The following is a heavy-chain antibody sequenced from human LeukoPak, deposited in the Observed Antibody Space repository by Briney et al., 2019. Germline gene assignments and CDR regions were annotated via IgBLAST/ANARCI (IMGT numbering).Heavy chain of an antibody. Sequence: PSGTLSLTCTISGDSISSTNWWSWVRQPPGKGLEGIGQIYETGGTNYNSSLKSRVTISLDKSKNQFSLKLSSVTAADTAVYYCARRNRGSSTSWSLDYWGQGILVTVYS. D-gene: IGHD2-8*01. J-gene: IGHJ4*02. CDR1: GDSISSTNW. V-gene: IGHV4-4*02. CDR2: IYETGGT. CDR3: ARRNRGSSTSWSLDY.